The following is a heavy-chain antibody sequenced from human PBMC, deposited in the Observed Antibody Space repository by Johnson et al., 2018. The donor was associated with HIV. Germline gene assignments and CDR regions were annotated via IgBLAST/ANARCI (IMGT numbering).Heavy chain of an antibody. Sequence: VQLVESGGGVVRPGGSLRLSCAASGFTFDDYGIRWVRQAPGKGLEWVSVINWNGGRTGYADSVKGRFTISRDNAKNSLYLQMNSLRAEDTALYSCARSITMIIAMITGVGAFDIWGQGTMVTVS. J-gene: IGHJ3*02. D-gene: IGHD3-22*01. CDR3: ARSITMIIAMITGVGAFDI. CDR2: INWNGGRT. V-gene: IGHV3-20*04. CDR1: GFTFDDYG.